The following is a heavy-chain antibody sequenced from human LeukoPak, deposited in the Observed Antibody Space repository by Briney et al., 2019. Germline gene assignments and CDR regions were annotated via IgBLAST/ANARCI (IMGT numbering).Heavy chain of an antibody. V-gene: IGHV4-61*02. CDR3: ASVFVAVAGTRGDAFDI. Sequence: PSETLSLTCTVSGDSISSGDYYWSWIRQPAGKGLEWIGRISSSGSTNYNPSLKSRVTISVDASKNQFSLKLSSVTAADTAVYYCASVFVAVAGTRGDAFDIWGQGTMVTVSS. CDR1: GDSISSGDYY. J-gene: IGHJ3*02. D-gene: IGHD6-19*01. CDR2: ISSSGST.